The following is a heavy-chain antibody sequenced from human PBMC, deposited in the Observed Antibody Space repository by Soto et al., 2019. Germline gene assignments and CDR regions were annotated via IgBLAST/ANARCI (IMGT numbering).Heavy chain of an antibody. CDR2: IGQDGYEK. V-gene: IGHV3-7*03. D-gene: IGHD2-8*02. Sequence: LRLSCAASGFAISEYWMRWVRQAPGEGLEWVANIGQDGYEKHYLDSVRGRFTISRDNARNSLYLYVNSLRADDSAVYYCTRGTDLRFCTGYSCPGIDVWGPGTTVTVSS. CDR3: TRGTDLRFCTGYSCPGIDV. CDR1: GFAISEYW. J-gene: IGHJ6*02.